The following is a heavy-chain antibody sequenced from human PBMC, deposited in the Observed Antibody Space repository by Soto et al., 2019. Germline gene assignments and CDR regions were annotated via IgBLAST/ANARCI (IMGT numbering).Heavy chain of an antibody. J-gene: IGHJ4*02. Sequence: GSLRLSCAASRFTFSTYEMNWVRQAPGKGLEWVSYISTSGSTVYYADSVKGRFTISRDNTRNSLYLQMNSLRDEDTALYYCVRYCSTTLCNGVATRTFDYWGQGTLVTVSS. V-gene: IGHV3-48*03. CDR2: ISTSGSTV. CDR3: VRYCSTTLCNGVATRTFDY. D-gene: IGHD2-2*01. CDR1: RFTFSTYE.